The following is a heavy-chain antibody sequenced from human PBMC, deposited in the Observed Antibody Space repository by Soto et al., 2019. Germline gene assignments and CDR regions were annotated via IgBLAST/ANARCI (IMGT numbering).Heavy chain of an antibody. CDR1: GFTFSSYA. J-gene: IGHJ5*02. CDR3: AKALIVVVPAAPRTSANWFDP. Sequence: PGGSLRLSCAASGFTFSSYAMSWVRQAPGKGLEWVSAISGSGGRTYYADSVKGRFTISRDNSKNTLYLQMNSLRAEDTAVYYCAKALIVVVPAAPRTSANWFDPWGQGTLVTVSS. D-gene: IGHD2-2*01. CDR2: ISGSGGRT. V-gene: IGHV3-23*01.